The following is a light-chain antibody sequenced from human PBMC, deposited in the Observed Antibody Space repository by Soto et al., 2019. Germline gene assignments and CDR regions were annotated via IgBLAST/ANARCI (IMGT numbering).Light chain of an antibody. CDR1: QGVRNN. J-gene: IGKJ1*01. CDR3: QQYGSTPPRWT. CDR2: GAS. V-gene: IGKV3-20*01. Sequence: EVVMTQSPDTLSVSPGESATLSCRASQGVRNNLAWYQQRPGQAPRLLIYGASTRSPGIPDRFSGSGSGTDFTLTISRLEPEDFAVYYCQQYGSTPPRWTFSQGTKV.